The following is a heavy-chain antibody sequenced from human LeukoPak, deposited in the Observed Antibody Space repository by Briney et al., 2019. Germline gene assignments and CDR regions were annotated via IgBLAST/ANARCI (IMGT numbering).Heavy chain of an antibody. CDR3: ARAPSSSSWYYFDY. J-gene: IGHJ4*02. CDR2: INHSGST. D-gene: IGHD6-13*01. CDR1: GGSFSGYY. Sequence: SETLSLTCAVYGGSFSGYYWSWIRQPPGKGLEWIGEINHSGSTNYNPSLKGRVTISVDTSKNQFSLKLSSVTAADTAVYYCARAPSSSSWYYFDYWGQGTLVTVSS. V-gene: IGHV4-34*01.